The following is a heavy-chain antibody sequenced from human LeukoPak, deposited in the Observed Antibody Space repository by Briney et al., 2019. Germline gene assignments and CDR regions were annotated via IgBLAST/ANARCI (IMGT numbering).Heavy chain of an antibody. CDR2: IYSGGST. CDR3: ARDSSWSGYLTPNDY. CDR1: GFTFSSYA. J-gene: IGHJ4*02. Sequence: GGSLRLSCAASGFTFSSYAMSWVRQAPGRGLEWVSVIYSGGSTYYADSVKGTFTISRDNSKNTLYLQMNSLRAEDTAVYYCARDSSWSGYLTPNDYWGQGTLVTVSS. V-gene: IGHV3-66*01. D-gene: IGHD3-3*01.